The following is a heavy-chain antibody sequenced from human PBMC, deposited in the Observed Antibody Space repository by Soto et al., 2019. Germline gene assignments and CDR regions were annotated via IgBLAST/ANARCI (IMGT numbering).Heavy chain of an antibody. V-gene: IGHV4-59*01. D-gene: IGHD1-7*01. J-gene: IGHJ6*02. Sequence: SETLSLSCTVSGGSISSYYWSWIRQPPGKGLEWIGYVYYSGSTNYNPSLKSRVTISVDTSKNQFSLKLSSVTAADTAVYYCARDPFNYVDGMDVWGQGTTVTVSS. CDR3: ARDPFNYVDGMDV. CDR2: VYYSGST. CDR1: GGSISSYY.